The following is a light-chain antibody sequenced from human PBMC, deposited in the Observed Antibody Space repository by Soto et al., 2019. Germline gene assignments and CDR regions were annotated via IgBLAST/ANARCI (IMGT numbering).Light chain of an antibody. Sequence: EIVLTQSPATLSVSPGERATLSCRASQSVTPNLAWYQQKPGQVPRLLISGASTRATDIPARFSGSGSGTEFTLTISSLQSEDLAVYYCQQFDSWPITFGQGTRLEIK. V-gene: IGKV3-15*01. J-gene: IGKJ5*01. CDR3: QQFDSWPIT. CDR1: QSVTPN. CDR2: GAS.